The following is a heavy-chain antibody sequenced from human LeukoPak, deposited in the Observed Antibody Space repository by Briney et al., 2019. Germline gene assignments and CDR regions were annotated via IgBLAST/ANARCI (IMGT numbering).Heavy chain of an antibody. CDR1: GGSISSGGYS. CDR2: IYRSGST. CDR3: ARGRYCSSTSCEGNWFDP. J-gene: IGHJ5*02. Sequence: SETLSLTCAVSGGSISSGGYSWSWIRQPPGKGLEWIGYIYRSGSTYYNPSLKSRVTISVDRSKNQFSLKLSSVTAADTAVYYCARGRYCSSTSCEGNWFDPWGQGTLVTVSS. D-gene: IGHD2-2*01. V-gene: IGHV4-30-2*01.